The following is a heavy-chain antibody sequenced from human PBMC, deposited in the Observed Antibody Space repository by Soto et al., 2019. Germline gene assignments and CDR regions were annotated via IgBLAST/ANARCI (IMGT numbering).Heavy chain of an antibody. D-gene: IGHD3-22*01. J-gene: IGHJ5*02. V-gene: IGHV4-30-4*01. CDR2: IYYSGST. CDR3: ARESEYYYDSSGYYEVNWFDP. Sequence: SETLSLTCTVSGGSISSGDYYWSWIRQPPGKGLEWIGYIYYSGSTYYNPSLKSRVTISVDTSKNQFSLKLSSVTAADTAVYYCARESEYYYDSSGYYEVNWFDPWGQGTRVTVS. CDR1: GGSISSGDYY.